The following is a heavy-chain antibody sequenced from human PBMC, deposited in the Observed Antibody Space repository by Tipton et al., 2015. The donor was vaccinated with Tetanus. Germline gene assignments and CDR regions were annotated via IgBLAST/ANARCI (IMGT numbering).Heavy chain of an antibody. Sequence: QLVQSGPEVKKPGSSVNVSCELSGGTYTSYSFTWVRQAPGQGLEWVGVIIPVLRTTYYAQNFQGRVTITADESATTTYMELRSLTSDDTAVYYCARGAGIVPVAISPPRFDPWGQGPLVTVSS. V-gene: IGHV1-69*01. CDR1: GGTYTSYS. CDR2: IIPVLRTT. D-gene: IGHD2-2*01. J-gene: IGHJ5*02. CDR3: ARGAGIVPVAISPPRFDP.